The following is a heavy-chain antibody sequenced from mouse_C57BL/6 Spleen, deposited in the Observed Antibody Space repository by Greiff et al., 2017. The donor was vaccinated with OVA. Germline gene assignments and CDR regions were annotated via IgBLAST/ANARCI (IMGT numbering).Heavy chain of an antibody. CDR3: ARYNYGSSYRNYFDY. J-gene: IGHJ2*01. Sequence: EVMLVESGPGLAKPSQTLSLTCSVTGYSITSDYWNWIRKFPGNKLEYMGYISYSGSTYYNPSLKSRISIPRDTSKNQYYLQLNSVTTEDTATYYCARYNYGSSYRNYFDYGGKGTTLTVSS. D-gene: IGHD1-1*01. CDR2: ISYSGST. CDR1: GYSITSDY. V-gene: IGHV3-8*01.